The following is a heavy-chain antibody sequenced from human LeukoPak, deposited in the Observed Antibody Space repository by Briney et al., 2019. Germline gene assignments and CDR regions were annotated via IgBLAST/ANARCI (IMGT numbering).Heavy chain of an antibody. V-gene: IGHV1-24*01. Sequence: ASVKVSCKAPGYTLNELSIHWVRQAPGKGLEWMGGFDPEDGETIYAQKFRGRLTMTEDTSTDTAYMELSSLRSDDTAVYYCTTDLDYWGQGSLVTVSS. CDR2: FDPEDGET. J-gene: IGHJ4*02. CDR3: TTDLDY. CDR1: GYTLNELS.